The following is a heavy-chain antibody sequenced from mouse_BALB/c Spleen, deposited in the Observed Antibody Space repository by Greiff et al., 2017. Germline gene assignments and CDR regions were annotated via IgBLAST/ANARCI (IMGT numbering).Heavy chain of an antibody. V-gene: IGHV1-69*01. J-gene: IGHJ4*01. CDR3: ASYYRYDGYAMDY. D-gene: IGHD2-14*01. CDR2: IDTSDSYT. CDR1: GYTFTDYW. Sequence: VQLHQPGAELVMPGASVKMSCKASGYTFTDYWMHWVKQRPGQGLEWIGAIDTSDSYTSYNQKFKGKATLTVDESSSTAYMQLSSLTSEDSAVYYCASYYRYDGYAMDYWGQGTSVTVSS.